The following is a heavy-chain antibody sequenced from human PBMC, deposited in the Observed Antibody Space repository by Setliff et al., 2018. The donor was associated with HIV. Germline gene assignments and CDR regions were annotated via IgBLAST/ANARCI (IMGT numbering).Heavy chain of an antibody. CDR3: ARYRRFADYIDV. CDR1: GDSMSSDNYF. D-gene: IGHD1-26*01. J-gene: IGHJ6*03. Sequence: SETLSLTCTVSGDSMSSDNYFWVWVRQPPGKGLAWMGNIFHSGNTSYSPSLKSRVTMSLDTSMNQFSLKLTSVTAADTALYYCARYRRFADYIDVWGKGTTVTVSS. V-gene: IGHV4-39*01. CDR2: IFHSGNT.